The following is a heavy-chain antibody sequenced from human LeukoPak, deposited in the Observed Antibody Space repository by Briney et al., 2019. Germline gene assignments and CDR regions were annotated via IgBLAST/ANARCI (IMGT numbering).Heavy chain of an antibody. V-gene: IGHV3-7*01. CDR3: ATDLSGVTGYTYGRGIDY. CDR2: IKKDGSEK. J-gene: IGHJ4*02. D-gene: IGHD5-18*01. CDR1: GFTFSSYS. Sequence: GGSLRLSCAASGFTFSSYSMNWVRQAPGKGLEWVANIKKDGSEKYYVDSVKGRFTISRDNAKTSLYLQMNSLRAEDTAVYYCATDLSGVTGYTYGRGIDYWGQGTLVTVSS.